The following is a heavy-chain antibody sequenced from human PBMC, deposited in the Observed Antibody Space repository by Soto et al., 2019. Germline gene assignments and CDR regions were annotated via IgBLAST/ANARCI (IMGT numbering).Heavy chain of an antibody. CDR3: AREVAASISFDY. CDR1: GYTFSSNG. CDR2: ISADSDNT. J-gene: IGHJ4*02. D-gene: IGHD2-15*01. Sequence: GAPVKLSCKASGYTFSSNGITWAQQAPGQGLEWMGWISADSDNTNYAQNLQGRVSMTTDTSTSTAYMELRSLASDDTAVYYCAREVAASISFDYWGQGTQVTVSS. V-gene: IGHV1-18*01.